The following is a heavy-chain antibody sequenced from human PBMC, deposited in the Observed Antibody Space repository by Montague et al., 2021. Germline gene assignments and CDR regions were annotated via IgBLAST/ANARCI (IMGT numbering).Heavy chain of an antibody. Sequence: SETLSLTYTVSGGSISNYFWTWIRQPPGKGLEWIGFISYSGRTNFNPSLKSRVTISLDTSKNQFSLNLSSVTAADTAVYYCAGDTTTDGFDIWGQGTMVTVSS. CDR1: GGSISNYF. CDR2: ISYSGRT. V-gene: IGHV4-59*13. D-gene: IGHD1-1*01. J-gene: IGHJ3*02. CDR3: AGDTTTDGFDI.